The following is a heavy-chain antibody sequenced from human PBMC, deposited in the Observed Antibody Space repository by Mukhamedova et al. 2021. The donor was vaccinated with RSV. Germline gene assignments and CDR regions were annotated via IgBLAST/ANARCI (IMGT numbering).Heavy chain of an antibody. CDR3: ASPIGW. J-gene: IGHJ4*02. Sequence: TIYYADSVKGRFTISRDNAKNSLYLQMNSLRAEDTAVYYCASPIGWWDQGTLVTVSS. D-gene: IGHD2-15*01. V-gene: IGHV3-48*03. CDR2: TI.